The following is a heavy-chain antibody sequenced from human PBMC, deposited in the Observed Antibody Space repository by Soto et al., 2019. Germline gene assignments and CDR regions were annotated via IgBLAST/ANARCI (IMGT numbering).Heavy chain of an antibody. V-gene: IGHV3-74*01. Sequence: VQLVESGGGLVQPGGSLRLSCAASGFTFSSYWMHWVRQAPGKGLVWVSRINSDGSSTSYADSVKGRFTISRDNAKNTLYLQMNSLRAEDTAVYYCARVLPIFGVAVRYYYYGMDVWGQGTTVTVSS. CDR2: INSDGSST. CDR1: GFTFSSYW. CDR3: ARVLPIFGVAVRYYYYGMDV. D-gene: IGHD3-3*01. J-gene: IGHJ6*02.